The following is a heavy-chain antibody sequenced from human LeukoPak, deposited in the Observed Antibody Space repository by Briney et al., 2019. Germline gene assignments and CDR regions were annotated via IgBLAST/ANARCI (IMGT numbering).Heavy chain of an antibody. CDR2: ISWHSGSI. Sequence: GGSLRLSCAGSGFIFKNYSMYWVRQPPGKGLECVSGISWHSGSIDYADFVKGRFTFSRDNAKNSLYLQMNSLRVEDTAFYYCAKDNRRHYTSGPNPDSLHWGQGALVTVPS. J-gene: IGHJ4*02. CDR3: AKDNRRHYTSGPNPDSLH. D-gene: IGHD6-19*01. CDR1: GFIFKNYS. V-gene: IGHV3-9*01.